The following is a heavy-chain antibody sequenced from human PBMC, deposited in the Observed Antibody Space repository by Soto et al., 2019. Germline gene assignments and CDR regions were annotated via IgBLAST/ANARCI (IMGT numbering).Heavy chain of an antibody. CDR3: ARGARYWFDP. CDR1: GGSISSGGSY. J-gene: IGHJ5*02. CDR2: IYYSGST. V-gene: IGHV4-31*03. Sequence: SETLSLTCTVSGGSISSGGSYWSWIRQHPGKGLAWIGYIYYSGSTYYNPSLKSRVTISVDTSKNQFSLKLSSVTAADTAVYYCARGARYWFDPWGQGTLVTVSS.